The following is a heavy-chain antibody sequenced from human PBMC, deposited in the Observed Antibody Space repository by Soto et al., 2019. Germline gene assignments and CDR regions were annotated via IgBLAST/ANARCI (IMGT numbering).Heavy chain of an antibody. CDR2: IYYSGST. V-gene: IGHV4-39*07. J-gene: IGHJ4*02. CDR3: ARDRAYYESSGLYFDY. CDR1: GGSISSSSYY. Sequence: SETLSLTCTVSGGSISSSSYYWGWIRQPPGKGLEWIGSIYYSGSTNYNPSLKSRVTISVDTSKSQFSLKLSSVTAADTAVYYCARDRAYYESSGLYFDYWGQGTLVTVSS. D-gene: IGHD3-22*01.